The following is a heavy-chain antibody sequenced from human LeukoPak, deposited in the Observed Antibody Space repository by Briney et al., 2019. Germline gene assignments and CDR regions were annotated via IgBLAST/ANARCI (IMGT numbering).Heavy chain of an antibody. CDR3: ATSGSHYRPFDY. Sequence: SETLSLTCTVSGYSISSGYYWGWIRQPPGKGLEWIGSIYHSGSTYYNPSLKSRVTISVDTSKNQFSLKLSSVTAADTAVYYCATSGSHYRPFDYWGQGTLVTVSS. CDR1: GYSISSGYY. V-gene: IGHV4-38-2*02. D-gene: IGHD1-26*01. CDR2: IYHSGST. J-gene: IGHJ4*02.